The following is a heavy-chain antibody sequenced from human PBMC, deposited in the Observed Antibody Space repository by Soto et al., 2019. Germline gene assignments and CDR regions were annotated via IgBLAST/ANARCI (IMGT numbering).Heavy chain of an antibody. CDR1: GGTFNSYL. V-gene: IGHV1-69*06. CDR2: IIPAFGTA. J-gene: IGHJ4*02. D-gene: IGHD2-2*01. CDR3: GRGRDQPPVGLYFDA. Sequence: QVQLVQSGAEVKNPGSSVKVSCKTSGGTFNSYLIDWVRQAPGQGLEWMGGIIPAFGTAKYAQKFQGRVTFPGDKSTTTAYRERRALTSEDTAVYYCGRGRDQPPVGLYFDAWGQGTLVTVSS.